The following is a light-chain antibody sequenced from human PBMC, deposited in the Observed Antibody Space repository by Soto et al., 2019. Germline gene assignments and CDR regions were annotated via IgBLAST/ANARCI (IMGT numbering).Light chain of an antibody. CDR2: AAS. Sequence: DIQMTQSPSSLSASVGDRVTITCRASQSISSYLNWYQPKPGKAPKLLIYAASSLQSGVPSRFSGSGSGTDFTLTISSLQPEDFATYYCQQSYSTPPTFGQGTKVDIK. J-gene: IGKJ1*01. V-gene: IGKV1-39*01. CDR3: QQSYSTPPT. CDR1: QSISSY.